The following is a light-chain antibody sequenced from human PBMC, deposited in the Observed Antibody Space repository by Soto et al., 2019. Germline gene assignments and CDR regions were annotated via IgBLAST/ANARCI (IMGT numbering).Light chain of an antibody. V-gene: IGKV1-33*01. Sequence: DIQMTQSPSSLSASVGDRVTITCQASQDISNYLNWYQQKPGKAPKLLIYDESNLEIGVPSRFSGSGSGTDSTFTISSLQPEDIATYYCQQYDNLREFGPGTKVNIK. CDR3: QQYDNLRE. J-gene: IGKJ3*01. CDR2: DES. CDR1: QDISNY.